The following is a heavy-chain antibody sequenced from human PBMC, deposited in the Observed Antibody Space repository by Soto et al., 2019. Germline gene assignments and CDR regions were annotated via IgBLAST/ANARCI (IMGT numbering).Heavy chain of an antibody. V-gene: IGHV3-66*01. J-gene: IGHJ6*03. CDR1: GFSVSNNY. CDR3: ARGGGHKYSHYYFIDV. Sequence: ELQLVESGGGLVHPGGSLRISCAASGFSVSNNYISWVRKAPGTGLEWVSGVFSGGTTYYADSVKGRFTVSRDSAENQLYIQMSSLRDEDTAVYYWARGGGHKYSHYYFIDVWGQGTTVTVSS. CDR2: VFSGGTT. D-gene: IGHD3-10*01.